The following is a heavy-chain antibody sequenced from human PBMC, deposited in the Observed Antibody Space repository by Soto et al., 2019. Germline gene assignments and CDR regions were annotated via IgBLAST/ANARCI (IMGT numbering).Heavy chain of an antibody. Sequence: EVQLVESGGGLVKPGGSLRLSCAASGFTFSSYSMNWVRQAPGKGLEGVSSISSSSSYIYYADSVKGRFTISRDNAKNSLHLQMNSLRAEDTAVYYCARVTVAGTGVDYWGQGTLVTVSS. D-gene: IGHD6-19*01. J-gene: IGHJ4*02. CDR1: GFTFSSYS. V-gene: IGHV3-21*01. CDR3: ARVTVAGTGVDY. CDR2: ISSSSSYI.